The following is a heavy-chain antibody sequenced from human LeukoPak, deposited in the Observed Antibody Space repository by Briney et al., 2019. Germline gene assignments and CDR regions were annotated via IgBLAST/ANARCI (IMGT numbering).Heavy chain of an antibody. J-gene: IGHJ4*02. Sequence: PGGSLRLSCAASGFTFDDYGMSWVRQAPGKGLEWVANIKQDGSEKYYVDSVKGRFTISRDNAKNSLYLQMNSLRAEDTAVYYCARESFAARWDWGQGTLVTVSS. CDR2: IKQDGSEK. CDR1: GFTFDDYG. CDR3: ARESFAARWD. V-gene: IGHV3-7*01. D-gene: IGHD6-6*01.